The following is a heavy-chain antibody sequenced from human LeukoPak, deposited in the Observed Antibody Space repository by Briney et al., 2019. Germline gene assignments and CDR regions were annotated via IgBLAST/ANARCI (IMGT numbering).Heavy chain of an antibody. CDR2: ISAYNGNT. CDR1: GYSFTSYG. D-gene: IGHD3-10*01. J-gene: IGHJ5*02. Sequence: EASVKVSCKASGYSFTSYGISWVRQAPGQGLEWMGWISAYNGNTNYAQKLQGRVTMTTDTSTSTAYMELRSLRSDDTAVYYCARDITMVRGVIWWFDPWGQGTLVTVSS. CDR3: ARDITMVRGVIWWFDP. V-gene: IGHV1-18*01.